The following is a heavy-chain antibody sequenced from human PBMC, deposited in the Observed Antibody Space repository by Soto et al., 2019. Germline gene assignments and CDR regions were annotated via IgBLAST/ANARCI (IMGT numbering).Heavy chain of an antibody. D-gene: IGHD2-21*01. CDR1: GFTFSSYW. Sequence: EVQLVESGGGLVQPGGSLRLSCAASGFTFSSYWMHWVRQATGKGLVWVSRINSDGSTISYADSVRGRFTNSRDNAKNTLDLQMNSLRDEDTAVYYCERVVIGAYHFDSWGQGTLGTVSS. CDR2: INSDGSTI. J-gene: IGHJ4*02. CDR3: ERVVIGAYHFDS. V-gene: IGHV3-74*01.